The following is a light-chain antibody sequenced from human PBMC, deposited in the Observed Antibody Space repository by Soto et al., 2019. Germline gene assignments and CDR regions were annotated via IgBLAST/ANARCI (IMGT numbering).Light chain of an antibody. CDR3: QQYYSSPVT. Sequence: DIQITHSPSSLSASVLYRVTITCRSSQGISNYLAWYQQKPGKVPELLIYAASTLQSGVPSRFSGSGSGTDFTLTISCLQSEDFATYYCQQYYSSPVTFGQGTKVDI. V-gene: IGKV1-27*01. CDR2: AAS. J-gene: IGKJ1*01. CDR1: QGISNY.